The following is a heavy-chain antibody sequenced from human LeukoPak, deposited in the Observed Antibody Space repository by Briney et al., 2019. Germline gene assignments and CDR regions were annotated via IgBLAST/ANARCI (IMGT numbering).Heavy chain of an antibody. Sequence: SVKVSCKASGCTFSSYAISWVGQAPGQGLEGMGGIIPIFGTANYAQKFQGRVTITADESTSTAYMEMSSLRSEDTAVYYCARPVTPSYYYDSSGYSAGGFDYWGQGTLVTVSS. CDR1: GCTFSSYA. D-gene: IGHD3-22*01. CDR2: IIPIFGTA. V-gene: IGHV1-69*13. J-gene: IGHJ4*02. CDR3: ARPVTPSYYYDSSGYSAGGFDY.